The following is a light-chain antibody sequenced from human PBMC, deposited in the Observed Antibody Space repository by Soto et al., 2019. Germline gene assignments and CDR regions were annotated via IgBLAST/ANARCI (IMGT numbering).Light chain of an antibody. V-gene: IGKV3-15*01. CDR1: QSVSSN. CDR2: GAS. CDR3: QHYNNWPFT. J-gene: IGKJ2*01. Sequence: EIVMTQSPATLSVSPGERSTLSCRASQSVSSNLAWYQQKPGQAPTLLLYGASARATGIPARFSGSGSGTEFTLTISSLRSEDFAVYYCQHYNNWPFTVGQGTKLEIK.